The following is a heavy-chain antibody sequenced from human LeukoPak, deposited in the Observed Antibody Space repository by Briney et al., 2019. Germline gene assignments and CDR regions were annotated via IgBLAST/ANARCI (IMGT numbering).Heavy chain of an antibody. CDR1: GGSISSYY. V-gene: IGHV4-4*07. Sequence: ASETLSLTCTVSGGSISSYYWSWIRQPAGKGLEWIGRIYTSGSTNYNPSLKSRVTMSVDTSKNQFSLKLSSVTAADTAVYYCARDRGNTVTTPLGWFDPWGQGTLVTVSS. CDR2: IYTSGST. J-gene: IGHJ5*02. D-gene: IGHD4-17*01. CDR3: ARDRGNTVTTPLGWFDP.